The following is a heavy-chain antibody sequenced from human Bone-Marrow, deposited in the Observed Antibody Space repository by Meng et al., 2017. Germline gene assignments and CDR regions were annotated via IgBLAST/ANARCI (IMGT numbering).Heavy chain of an antibody. D-gene: IGHD6-25*01. V-gene: IGHV1-2*06. J-gene: IGHJ4*02. CDR3: ARDEDISAAGKLFGDY. Sequence: QGQLVQSWGEVKKPGASVKVSCKPSGYNFPDYYIHWVRRAPGQGLEWMGRINPKSGDTHYAQKFQARVTMTGDTSISTAYMELSGLRSDDTAMYYCARDEDISAAGKLFGDYWGQGTLVTVSS. CDR2: INPKSGDT. CDR1: GYNFPDYY.